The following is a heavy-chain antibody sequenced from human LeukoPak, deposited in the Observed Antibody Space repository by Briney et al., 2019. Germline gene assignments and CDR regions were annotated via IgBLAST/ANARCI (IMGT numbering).Heavy chain of an antibody. CDR3: AKFPGIAEKGGYAFDI. D-gene: IGHD6-13*01. CDR1: GFTFSSYA. Sequence: PGGSLRLSCAASGFTFSSYAMSWVRQAPGKGLEWVSAISGSGGSTYYADSVKGRFTISRDNSKNTLYLQMNSLRAEDTAVYYCAKFPGIAEKGGYAFDIWGQGTMVTVSS. V-gene: IGHV3-23*01. J-gene: IGHJ3*02. CDR2: ISGSGGST.